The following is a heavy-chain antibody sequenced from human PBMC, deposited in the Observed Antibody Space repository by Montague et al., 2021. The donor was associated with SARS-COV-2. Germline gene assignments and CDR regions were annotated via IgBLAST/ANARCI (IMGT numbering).Heavy chain of an antibody. CDR2: LYTGDRI. V-gene: IGHV3-53*04. D-gene: IGHD2-2*01. Sequence: SLRLSCAASGFTVSSNYMSWVRQAPGKGLEWVSALYTGDRIYYADSVKGRFTISRHNSKNTLYLQMNSLRTEDTAIYYCATMPDFDYRGQGTLVTVSS. CDR3: ATMPDFDY. CDR1: GFTVSSNY. J-gene: IGHJ4*02.